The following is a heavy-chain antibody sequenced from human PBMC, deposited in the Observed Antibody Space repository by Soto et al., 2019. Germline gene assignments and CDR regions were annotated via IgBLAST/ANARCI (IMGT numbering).Heavy chain of an antibody. CDR2: IVVGSANT. CDR3: EACPSVPLDFAV. Sequence: SVKVSCKASGFTFTSPAVQWPRQARRQRLEWIGWIVVGSANTNYAQKFRVIVTITRDMSKSPANMALSSLRSQDTALYKCEACPSVPLDFAVWG. J-gene: IGHJ3*01. D-gene: IGHD4-17*01. CDR1: GFTFTSPA. V-gene: IGHV1-58*01.